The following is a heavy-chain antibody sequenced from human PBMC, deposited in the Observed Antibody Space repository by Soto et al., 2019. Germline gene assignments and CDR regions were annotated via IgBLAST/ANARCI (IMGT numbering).Heavy chain of an antibody. CDR1: GGSISSNY. D-gene: IGHD6-13*01. Sequence: SETRSLTCTVSGGSISSNYWTWIGQPPGKGLEWIGYVYNSGSTNYNPSLKSRVTISEDTSKSQFSLKVNSMTAADTAVYYCARYRREAVAGYTLDNWGQGILVTVSS. J-gene: IGHJ4*02. V-gene: IGHV4-59*01. CDR3: ARYRREAVAGYTLDN. CDR2: VYNSGST.